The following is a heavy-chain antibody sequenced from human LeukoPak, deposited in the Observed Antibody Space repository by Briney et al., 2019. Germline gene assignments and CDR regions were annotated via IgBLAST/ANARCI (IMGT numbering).Heavy chain of an antibody. J-gene: IGHJ4*02. CDR2: ITGSGGST. Sequence: GGSLRLSCAASEFTFSSYAMNGVRQAPGKGLEWVSAITGSGGSTYYADSVKGRFTISRDNSKNTLYLQMNSLRAEDTAVYYCAKLLMAMVRGVDIDCWGQGTLVTVSS. CDR1: EFTFSSYA. CDR3: AKLLMAMVRGVDIDC. D-gene: IGHD3-10*01. V-gene: IGHV3-23*01.